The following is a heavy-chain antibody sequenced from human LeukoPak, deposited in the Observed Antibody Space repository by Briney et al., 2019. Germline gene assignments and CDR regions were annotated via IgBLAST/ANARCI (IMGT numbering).Heavy chain of an antibody. CDR2: IYPGDSDT. J-gene: IGHJ5*02. CDR1: GYSFTSYW. Sequence: GESLKISCKGSGYSFTSYWIGWVLQMPGKGLEWMVIIYPGDSDTRYSPSFQGQVTISADKSISTAYLQWSSLKASDTAMYYCARHPGRQYYYGSGSPQAWFDPWGQGTLATVSS. V-gene: IGHV5-51*01. D-gene: IGHD3-10*01. CDR3: ARHPGRQYYYGSGSPQAWFDP.